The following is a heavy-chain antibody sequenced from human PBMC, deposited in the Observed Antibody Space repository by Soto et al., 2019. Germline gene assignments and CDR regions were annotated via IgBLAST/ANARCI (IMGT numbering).Heavy chain of an antibody. CDR1: GFTFSSYW. J-gene: IGHJ4*02. Sequence: SGGSLRLSCAASGFTFSSYWMHWVRQAPGKGLVWVSRINRDGIGTSYAESVKGRFTISRDNAKNTLYLQMDSLRAEDTAVYYCGPLGNFGVVMGHWGQGTLVTVSS. D-gene: IGHD3-3*01. CDR2: INRDGIGT. V-gene: IGHV3-74*01. CDR3: GPLGNFGVVMGH.